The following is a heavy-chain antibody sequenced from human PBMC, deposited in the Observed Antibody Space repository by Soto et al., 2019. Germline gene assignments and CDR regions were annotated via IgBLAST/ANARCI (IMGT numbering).Heavy chain of an antibody. V-gene: IGHV3-23*01. J-gene: IGHJ4*02. CDR1: GFSFVNYA. CDR3: AKATTNGGRFHPFDS. D-gene: IGHD6-19*01. CDR2: LSGSGTST. Sequence: EVQLLESGGGLVQPGGSLRLSCAASGFSFVNYAMNWVRQAPGKGLDWVSGLSGSGTSTYYADSVKGRFTSSRDNSRDTLFLQMNSLTADDTALYYCAKATTNGGRFHPFDSWCQGALVTVSS.